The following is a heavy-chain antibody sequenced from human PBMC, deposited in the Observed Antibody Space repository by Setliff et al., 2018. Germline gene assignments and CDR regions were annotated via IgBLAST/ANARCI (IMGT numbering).Heavy chain of an antibody. D-gene: IGHD1-26*01. J-gene: IGHJ4*02. V-gene: IGHV3-9*01. Sequence: GGSLRLSCVASGFKFDDHVMYWVRQVPGKGLEWVAGITWNSDNTGYADSVKGRFTISRDNAKNSLSLQMNSLRVEDTALYYCVKDMAGSYFDGRFVYWGPGTLVTVSS. CDR2: ITWNSDNT. CDR3: VKDMAGSYFDGRFVY. CDR1: GFKFDDHV.